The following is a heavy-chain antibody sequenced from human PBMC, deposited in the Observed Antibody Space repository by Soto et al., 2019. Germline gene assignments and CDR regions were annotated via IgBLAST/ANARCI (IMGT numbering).Heavy chain of an antibody. CDR2: IQYDGSKK. CDR3: VRDLALMADY. CDR1: GLNLNTYG. Sequence: GGSLRLCCVDHGLNLNTYGFYWVRQAPGKGLQWVAQIQYDGSKKHYADSVRGRFTITRDNSKNTVYLQMDSLRVDDTAMYYCVRDLALMADYWGQGTLVTVSS. J-gene: IGHJ4*02. D-gene: IGHD3-16*01. V-gene: IGHV3-30*03.